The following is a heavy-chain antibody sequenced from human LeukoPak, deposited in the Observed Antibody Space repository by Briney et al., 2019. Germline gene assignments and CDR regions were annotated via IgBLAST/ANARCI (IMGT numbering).Heavy chain of an antibody. J-gene: IGHJ4*02. Sequence: PGGSLRLSCAASGFTFSSYSMNWVRQAPGKGLEWVSSISSSSSYIYYADSVKGRFTISRDNAKNSLYLQMNSLRAEDTAVYYCARDSAAGPVVTAPDYWGQETLVTVSS. V-gene: IGHV3-21*01. CDR1: GFTFSSYS. D-gene: IGHD2-21*02. CDR3: ARDSAAGPVVTAPDY. CDR2: ISSSSSYI.